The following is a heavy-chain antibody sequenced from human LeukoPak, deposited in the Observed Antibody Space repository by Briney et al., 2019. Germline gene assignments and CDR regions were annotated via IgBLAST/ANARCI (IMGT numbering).Heavy chain of an antibody. CDR2: INPNSGGT. D-gene: IGHD4-17*01. V-gene: IGHV1-2*02. CDR1: GYTFTGYY. CDR3: ARGDGDYVAFDI. Sequence: ASVKVSCKASGYTFTGYYTHWVRQAPGQGLEWMGWINPNSGGTNYAQKFQGRVTMTRDTSISTAYMELSRLRSDDTAVYYCARGDGDYVAFDIWGQGTMVTVSS. J-gene: IGHJ3*02.